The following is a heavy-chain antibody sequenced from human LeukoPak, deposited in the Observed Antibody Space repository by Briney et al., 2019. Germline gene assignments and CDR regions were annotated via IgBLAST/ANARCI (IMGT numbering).Heavy chain of an antibody. V-gene: IGHV4-59*01. J-gene: IGHJ4*02. CDR1: GVSISRYC. Sequence: TTSETLSLTCTVSGVSISRYCLGWIRQPPEKGLEWIGYIYYSGSTDYTPSLKSRVTISVDTSTTQSSLKLSSVTAADTAMYYCARLPSTTTQIFDYWGQGTLVTVSS. CDR2: IYYSGST. CDR3: ARLPSTTTQIFDY. D-gene: IGHD1-1*01.